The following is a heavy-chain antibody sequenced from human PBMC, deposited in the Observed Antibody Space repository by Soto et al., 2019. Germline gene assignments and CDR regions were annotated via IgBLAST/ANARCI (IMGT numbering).Heavy chain of an antibody. D-gene: IGHD6-6*01. Sequence: SETLSLTFTVSGGSISSSSYYWGWSGQPPGKGLEWIGSISYSGSTYYNPSLKSRVTISVDTSKNQFSLKLSSVTAADTAVYYCVPSSIAARRGNYYYYYGMDVWGQGTTVT. J-gene: IGHJ6*02. CDR2: ISYSGST. CDR1: GGSISSSSYY. V-gene: IGHV4-39*01. CDR3: VPSSIAARRGNYYYYYGMDV.